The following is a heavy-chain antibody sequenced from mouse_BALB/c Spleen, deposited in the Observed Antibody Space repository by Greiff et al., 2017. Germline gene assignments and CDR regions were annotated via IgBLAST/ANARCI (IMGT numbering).Heavy chain of an antibody. D-gene: IGHD1-1*01. J-gene: IGHJ1*01. Sequence: QVQLKQSGPGQVQPSQSLSITCTVSGFSLTSYGVHWVRQSPGKGLEWLGVIWSGGSTDYNAAFISRLSISKDNSKSQVFFKMNSLQADDTAIYYCARKGDYGSSPYWYFDVWGAGTTVTVSS. CDR1: GFSLTSYG. CDR2: IWSGGST. V-gene: IGHV2-4-1*01. CDR3: ARKGDYGSSPYWYFDV.